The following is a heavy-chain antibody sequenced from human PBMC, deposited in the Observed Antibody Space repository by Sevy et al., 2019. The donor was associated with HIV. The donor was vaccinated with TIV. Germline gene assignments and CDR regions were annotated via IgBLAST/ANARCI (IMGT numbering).Heavy chain of an antibody. D-gene: IGHD6-13*01. V-gene: IGHV3-48*03. CDR2: ISSNGSTI. J-gene: IGHJ5*02. CDR1: GFTFSDNE. Sequence: GGFLRLSCAASGFTFSDNEMNWVRQAPGKGLEWISYISSNGSTIYYANSVKGRFIISRDNAENSLYLQMNGLRVEDTAIYYCTSSSWKRVWFDPSGQGTLVTVSS. CDR3: TSSSWKRVWFDP.